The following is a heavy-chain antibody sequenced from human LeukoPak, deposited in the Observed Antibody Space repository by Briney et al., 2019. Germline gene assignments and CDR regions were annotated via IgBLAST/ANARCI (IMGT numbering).Heavy chain of an antibody. Sequence: GGPLRLSCAASGFIFSPYAMSWVRQAPGKGLEWVAGIAGGDDRFYADSVKGRFTISRDNSKNTLYLQMNSLRAEDTAVYYCAKDRALVRFLEWLLDYWGQGTLVTVSS. D-gene: IGHD3-3*01. CDR2: IAGGDDR. V-gene: IGHV3-23*01. CDR1: GFIFSPYA. CDR3: AKDRALVRFLEWLLDY. J-gene: IGHJ4*02.